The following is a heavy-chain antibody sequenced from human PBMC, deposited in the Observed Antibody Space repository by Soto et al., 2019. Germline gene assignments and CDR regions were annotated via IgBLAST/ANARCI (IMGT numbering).Heavy chain of an antibody. J-gene: IGHJ4*02. D-gene: IGHD2-15*01. CDR3: VIQRSGVVY. CDR2: INPNNDGT. V-gene: IGHV1-2*04. Sequence: QVHLVQSGAEVKKPGASVRVSCKASGYSFTGNSMHWVRQAPGQGLEWMGWINPNNDGTNYAQRCRGWVTMTRETSVSTAYRHLNRLKSDETAVYYCVIQRSGVVYWCQGTLVTGSS. CDR1: GYSFTGNS.